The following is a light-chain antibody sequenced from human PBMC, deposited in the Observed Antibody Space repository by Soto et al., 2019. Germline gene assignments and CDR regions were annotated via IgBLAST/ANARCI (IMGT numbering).Light chain of an antibody. CDR2: GAS. V-gene: IGKV3-15*01. CDR1: QSVGSN. Sequence: EIVMTQSPATVSVSPGERATLSCRASQSVGSNLAWYQQKPGQAPRLLIYGASTRANGIPARFSGTGSGTEFTLTISSLQSEDFALYYCQQYTKWPRFGPGTKVDIK. CDR3: QQYTKWPR. J-gene: IGKJ3*01.